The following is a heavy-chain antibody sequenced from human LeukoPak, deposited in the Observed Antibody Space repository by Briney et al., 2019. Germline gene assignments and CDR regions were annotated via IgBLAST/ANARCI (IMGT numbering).Heavy chain of an antibody. CDR1: GFASSSYD. D-gene: IGHD2-15*01. CDR2: ISGSGGST. CDR3: VTIPLAGQLLPDS. Sequence: PGGSLRLSCAASGFASSSYDMSWVRQAPGKGLEWVSGISGSGGSTYYADSVKGRFTISRDNSKNTLYLQMNSLRAEDTAVYYCVTIPLAGQLLPDSWGQGTLVTVSS. V-gene: IGHV3-23*01. J-gene: IGHJ5*01.